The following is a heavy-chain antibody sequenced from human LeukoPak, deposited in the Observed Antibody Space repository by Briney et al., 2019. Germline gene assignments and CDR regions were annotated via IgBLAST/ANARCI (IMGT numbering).Heavy chain of an antibody. D-gene: IGHD3-10*01. Sequence: GGSLRLSCAASKFTFNNYAMHWVRQAPGKGLEWVSIISSDGSNKYYADSVKGRFAISRDNSNNTLYLQMNSLRAEDTAVYSCAGFTFFRGVITFDYWGQGTLVTVSS. V-gene: IGHV3-30*09. CDR3: AGFTFFRGVITFDY. CDR2: ISSDGSNK. CDR1: KFTFNNYA. J-gene: IGHJ4*02.